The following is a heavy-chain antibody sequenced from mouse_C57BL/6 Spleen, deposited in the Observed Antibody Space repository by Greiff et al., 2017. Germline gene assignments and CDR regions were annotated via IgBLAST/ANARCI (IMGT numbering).Heavy chain of an antibody. CDR1: GYTFTSYW. J-gene: IGHJ2*01. CDR2: INPSNGGT. Sequence: QVHVKQPGPELVKPGASVKMSCKASGYTFTSYWMHWVKQRPGQGLEWIGNINPSNGGTTYNEKFKSKATLTVDKSSSTAYMQLSSLTSDASAVYDWASRNYYDDWGQGTTLTVSS. V-gene: IGHV1-53*01. CDR3: ASRNYYDD.